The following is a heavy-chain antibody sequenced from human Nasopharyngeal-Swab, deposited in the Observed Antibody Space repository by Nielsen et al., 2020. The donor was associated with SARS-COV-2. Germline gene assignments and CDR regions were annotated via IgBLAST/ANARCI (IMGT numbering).Heavy chain of an antibody. V-gene: IGHV3-49*02. CDR3: TSEIYDSSGF. J-gene: IGHJ4*02. Sequence: WIRQPPGKGLEWVGFIRSKAYGGTTEYAASVKGRFTISRDDSKSIAYLQMNSLKTEDTAVYYCTSEIYDSSGFWGQGTRVTVSS. D-gene: IGHD3-22*01. CDR2: IRSKAYGGTT.